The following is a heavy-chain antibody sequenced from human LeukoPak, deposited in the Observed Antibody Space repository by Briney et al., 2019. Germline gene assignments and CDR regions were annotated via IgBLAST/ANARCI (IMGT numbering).Heavy chain of an antibody. CDR3: ASLRYFDWLHFDY. CDR1: GGSVSSGSYY. CDR2: IYYSGCT. V-gene: IGHV4-61*01. J-gene: IGHJ4*02. D-gene: IGHD3-9*01. Sequence: PSETLSLTCTVSGGSVSSGSYYWSWIRQPPGKGLEWIGYIYYSGCTNYNPSLKSRVTISVDTSKNQFSLKLSSVTAADTAVYYCASLRYFDWLHFDYWGQGTLVTVSS.